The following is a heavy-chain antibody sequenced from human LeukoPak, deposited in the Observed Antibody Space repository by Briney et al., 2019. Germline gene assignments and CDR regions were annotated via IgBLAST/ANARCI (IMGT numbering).Heavy chain of an antibody. D-gene: IGHD2-15*01. CDR2: ISAYNGNT. CDR1: GYTFTSYG. V-gene: IGHV1-18*01. CDR3: ARDIVVVVAAATMNWFDP. J-gene: IGHJ5*02. Sequence: ASVKVSCKASGYTFTSYGISWVRQAPGRGLKWMGWISAYNGNTNYAQKLQGRVTMTTDTSTSTAYMELRSLRSDDTAVYYCARDIVVVVAAATMNWFDPWGQGTLVTVSS.